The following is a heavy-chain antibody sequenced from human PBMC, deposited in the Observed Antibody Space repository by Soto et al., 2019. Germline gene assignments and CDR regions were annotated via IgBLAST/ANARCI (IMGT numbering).Heavy chain of an antibody. Sequence: SETLSLTCTVSGGSISNSGYYWGWIRQLPGKGLERIGYTFYTGRIYYNPSLKSRLSISPDTSKNQFSLKLTSVTAADTAVYYCARGARYCGSSSCNSSGNWFDTCGHRTLVTVSS. CDR1: GGSISNSGYY. J-gene: IGHJ5*01. CDR3: ARGARYCGSSSCNSSGNWFDT. CDR2: TFYTGRI. V-gene: IGHV4-31*03. D-gene: IGHD2-15*01.